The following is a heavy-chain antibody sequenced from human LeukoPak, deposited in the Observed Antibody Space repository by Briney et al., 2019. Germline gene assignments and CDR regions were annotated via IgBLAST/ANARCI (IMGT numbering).Heavy chain of an antibody. V-gene: IGHV4-39*01. CDR3: ARLGYSVSWTDC. J-gene: IGHJ4*02. CDR2: IYYSGST. CDR1: GGSISSTSHY. D-gene: IGHD6-13*01. Sequence: SETLSLTCTVSGGSISSTSHYWGWLRQPPGKGLEWIGSIYYSGSTYYNPSLKSRFTISVDTSKNQFSLRLSSVTAADMAVYFCARLGYSVSWTDCWGQGTLVTVSS.